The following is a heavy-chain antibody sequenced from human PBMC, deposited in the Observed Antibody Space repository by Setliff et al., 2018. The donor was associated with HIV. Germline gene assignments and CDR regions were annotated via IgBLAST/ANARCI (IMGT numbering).Heavy chain of an antibody. CDR1: GYSLTDLS. Sequence: ASVKVSCKVSGYSLTDLSIHWVRQAPGKGLEWMGGFDPEDGETVYAQKLQGRVTMTEDTSTDTAYMELRSLRSDDTAVYYCAVDGDYAGGVGYWGQGTLVTVSS. J-gene: IGHJ4*02. CDR3: AVDGDYAGGVGY. D-gene: IGHD4-17*01. V-gene: IGHV1-24*01. CDR2: FDPEDGET.